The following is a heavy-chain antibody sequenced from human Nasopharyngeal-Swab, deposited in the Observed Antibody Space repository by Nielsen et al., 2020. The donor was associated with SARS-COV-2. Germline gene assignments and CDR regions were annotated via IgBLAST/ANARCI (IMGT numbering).Heavy chain of an antibody. J-gene: IGHJ5*02. V-gene: IGHV1-3*01. Sequence: ASVKVSCKASGYTFTSYAMHWVRQAPGQRLEWMGWINAGNGNTKYSQKFQGRVTITRDTSASTAYMKLSSLRSEDTAVYYCAREPRPGIAVAGKGNWFDPWGQGTLVTVSS. D-gene: IGHD6-19*01. CDR3: AREPRPGIAVAGKGNWFDP. CDR2: INAGNGNT. CDR1: GYTFTSYA.